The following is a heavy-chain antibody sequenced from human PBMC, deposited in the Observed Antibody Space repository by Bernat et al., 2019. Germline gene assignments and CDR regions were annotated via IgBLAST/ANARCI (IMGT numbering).Heavy chain of an antibody. CDR2: ISYDGSNK. D-gene: IGHD2-2*01. V-gene: IGHV3-30*03. Sequence: VQLVESGGGLVKPGGSLRLSCAASGFTFSSYSMNWVRQAPGKGLEWVAVISYDGSNKYYADSVKGRFTISRDNSKNTLYLQMNSLRAEDTAVYYCARDRVPAAIVSWFDPWGQGTLVTVSS. CDR1: GFTFSSYS. J-gene: IGHJ5*02. CDR3: ARDRVPAAIVSWFDP.